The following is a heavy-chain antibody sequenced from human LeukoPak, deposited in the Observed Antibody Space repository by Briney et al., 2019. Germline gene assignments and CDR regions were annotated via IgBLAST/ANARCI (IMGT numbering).Heavy chain of an antibody. J-gene: IGHJ4*02. CDR3: ARNER. CDR2: IKGDGTES. CDR1: GFTFSIYW. V-gene: IGHV3-7*01. D-gene: IGHD1-1*01. Sequence: GGSLRLSCAASGFTFSIYWLSWVRQAPGKGPEWVANIKGDGTESDYADSVKGRFTISRDNARNFLYLEMNNLRVEDTALYYCARNERWGQGTLVTVSP.